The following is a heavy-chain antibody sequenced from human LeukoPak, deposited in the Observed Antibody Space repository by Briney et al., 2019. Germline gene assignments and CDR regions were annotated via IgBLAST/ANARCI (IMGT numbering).Heavy chain of an antibody. CDR2: IYTSGSI. D-gene: IGHD4-17*01. CDR3: ARDHRRDYGDYHFDY. Sequence: SETLSLTCIVSGGSISSYYWSWIRQPAGKGLEWIGRIYTSGSINYNPSLKSRVTMSVDTSKNQFSLKLTSLTAADTAVYYCARDHRRDYGDYHFDYWGQGTLVTVPS. CDR1: GGSISSYY. J-gene: IGHJ4*02. V-gene: IGHV4-4*07.